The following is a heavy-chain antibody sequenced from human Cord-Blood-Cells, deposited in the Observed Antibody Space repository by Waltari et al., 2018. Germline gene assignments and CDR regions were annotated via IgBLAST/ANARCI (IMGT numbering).Heavy chain of an antibody. J-gene: IGHJ5*02. D-gene: IGHD3-10*01. V-gene: IGHV4-30-2*01. Sequence: QLQLQESGSGLVKPSQTLSLTCAVSGGSLSSGVYSWSWLRQPPGKGLEWVGYIYHSGSTCYNPTRKSRVTISVDRSKNQFSLKLSSVTAADTAVYYCARVEWGVNWFDPWGQGTLVTVSS. CDR3: ARVEWGVNWFDP. CDR2: IYHSGST. CDR1: GGSLSSGVYS.